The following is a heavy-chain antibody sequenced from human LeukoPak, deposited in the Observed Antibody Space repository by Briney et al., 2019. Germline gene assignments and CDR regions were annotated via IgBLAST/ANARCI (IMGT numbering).Heavy chain of an antibody. V-gene: IGHV3-48*01. CDR2: ISSSSSTI. Sequence: GGSLRLSCAASGFTFGSYSMNWVRQAPGKGLEWVSYISSSSSTIYYADSVKGRFTISRGNAKNSLYLQMNSLRAEDTAVYYCAIIELGDYVPFDIWGQGTMVTVSS. CDR3: AIIELGDYVPFDI. D-gene: IGHD4-17*01. CDR1: GFTFGSYS. J-gene: IGHJ3*02.